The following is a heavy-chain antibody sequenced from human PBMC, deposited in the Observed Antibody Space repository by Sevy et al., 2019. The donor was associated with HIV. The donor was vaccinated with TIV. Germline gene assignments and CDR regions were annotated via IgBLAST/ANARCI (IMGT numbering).Heavy chain of an antibody. D-gene: IGHD3-16*02. V-gene: IGHV3-49*03. Sequence: GGSLRLSCTASGFTFGDYAMSWFRQAPGKGLEWVAFIRSKAYGGTTEYAASVKGRFTISRDDSKSIAYVQMNSLKTEDTAVYYCTRALLSDYVWGSYRWNFDYWVQGTLVTVSS. J-gene: IGHJ4*02. CDR3: TRALLSDYVWGSYRWNFDY. CDR1: GFTFGDYA. CDR2: IRSKAYGGTT.